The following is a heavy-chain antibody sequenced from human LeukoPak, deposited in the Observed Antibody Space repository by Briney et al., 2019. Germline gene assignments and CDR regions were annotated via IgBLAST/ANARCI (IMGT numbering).Heavy chain of an antibody. V-gene: IGHV1-8*01. J-gene: IGHJ4*02. CDR2: MNPNSGNT. D-gene: IGHD3-10*01. Sequence: ASVKVSCKASGYTFTSYDINWVRQATGQGLEWMGWMNPNSGNTGYAQKLQGRVTMTRNTSISTAYMELSSLRSEDTAVYYCARGDYYGSGSRFDYWGQGTLVTVSS. CDR1: GYTFTSYD. CDR3: ARGDYYGSGSRFDY.